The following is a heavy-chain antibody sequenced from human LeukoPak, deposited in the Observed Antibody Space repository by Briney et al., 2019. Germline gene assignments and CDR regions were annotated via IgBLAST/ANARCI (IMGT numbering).Heavy chain of an antibody. CDR1: GFTFSSYG. CDR3: AIYPYGYGDAEGAFDI. J-gene: IGHJ3*02. CDR2: IRYDGSNK. D-gene: IGHD4-17*01. Sequence: GGSLRLSCAASGFTFSSYGMHWVRQAPGKGLEWVAFIRYDGSNKYYADSVKGRFTISRDNSKNTLYLQMNSLRAEDTAVYYCAIYPYGYGDAEGAFDIWGQGTMVTVSS. V-gene: IGHV3-30*02.